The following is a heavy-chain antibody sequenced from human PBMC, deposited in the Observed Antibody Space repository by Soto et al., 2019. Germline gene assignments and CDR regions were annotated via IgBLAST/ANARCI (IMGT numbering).Heavy chain of an antibody. D-gene: IGHD4-17*01. Sequence: EVQLVESGGGLVQPGGSLKLSCAASGFTFSGSAMHWVRQASGKGLEWVGRIRSKANSYARAYAASVKGRFTISRDDSKNTAYLQMNSLKTEDTAVYYCTRQLLYGDYGMDVWGQGTTVTVSS. CDR2: IRSKANSYAR. CDR1: GFTFSGSA. J-gene: IGHJ6*02. V-gene: IGHV3-73*02. CDR3: TRQLLYGDYGMDV.